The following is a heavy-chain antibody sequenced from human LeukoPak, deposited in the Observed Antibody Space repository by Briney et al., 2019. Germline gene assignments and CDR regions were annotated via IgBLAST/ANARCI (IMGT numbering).Heavy chain of an antibody. D-gene: IGHD6-6*01. J-gene: IGHJ4*02. Sequence: PGESLRLSCAASGFTFSSYSMNWVRQAPGKGLEWVSSISSSSSYIYYADSVKGRFTISRDNAKYSLYLQMNSLRAEDTAVYYCARDRGGVQPDYWGQGTLVTVSS. V-gene: IGHV3-21*01. CDR3: ARDRGGVQPDY. CDR1: GFTFSSYS. CDR2: ISSSSSYI.